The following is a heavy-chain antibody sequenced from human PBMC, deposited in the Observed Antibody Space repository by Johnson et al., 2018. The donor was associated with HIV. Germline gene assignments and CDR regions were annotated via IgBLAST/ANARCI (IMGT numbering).Heavy chain of an antibody. CDR1: GFTVSSNY. CDR2: IYSGGST. J-gene: IGHJ3*02. V-gene: IGHV3-66*03. D-gene: IGHD2-21*01. Sequence: VQLVESGGGLIQPGGSLRLSCAASGFTVSSNYMSWVRQAPGNGLEWVSVIYSGGSTYYADSVKGRFTISRDNSNNTLYLEMNSLRVEDTAVYYCVRGRIAIKGVDLRGGALDIWGQGTMVTVSS. CDR3: VRGRIAIKGVDLRGGALDI.